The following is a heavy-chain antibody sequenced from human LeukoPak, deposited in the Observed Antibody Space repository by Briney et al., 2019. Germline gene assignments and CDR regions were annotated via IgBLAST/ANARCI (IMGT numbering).Heavy chain of an antibody. V-gene: IGHV4-59*01. Sequence: SETLSLTCTVSGGSISSYYWSWIRQPPGKGLEWIGYIYYSGSTNYNPSLKSRVTISVDTSKNQFSLKLISVTAADTAVYYCAGIAAAGSWSGSWYFDLWGRGTLVTVSS. D-gene: IGHD6-13*01. CDR1: GGSISSYY. J-gene: IGHJ2*01. CDR3: AGIAAAGSWSGSWYFDL. CDR2: IYYSGST.